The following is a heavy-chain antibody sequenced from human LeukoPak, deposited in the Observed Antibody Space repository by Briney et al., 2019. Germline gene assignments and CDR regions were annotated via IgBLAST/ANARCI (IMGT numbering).Heavy chain of an antibody. V-gene: IGHV3-7*01. D-gene: IGHD3-22*01. CDR1: GFTFSEYC. CDR3: ATYSSLNRREFQY. J-gene: IGHJ1*01. Sequence: SGGSLRLSCAASGFTFSEYCMSWIRQAPGKGLQWVANIKTDGSEKYYVDSVKGRFTISRDNAKNSLYLQMNSLRAEDTAVYYCATYSSLNRREFQYWGQGTLLTVSS. CDR2: IKTDGSEK.